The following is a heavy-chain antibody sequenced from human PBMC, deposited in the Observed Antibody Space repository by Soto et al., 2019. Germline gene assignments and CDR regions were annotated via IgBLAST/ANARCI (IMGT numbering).Heavy chain of an antibody. D-gene: IGHD3-10*01. CDR1: RFTFSNYA. V-gene: IGHV3-23*01. CDR3: AKGPTLSLGEPFFDY. J-gene: IGHJ4*02. CDR2: ISAGGGSP. Sequence: EVQLLESGGGLVQPGGSLRLSCVASRFTFSNYAMSWVRQAPGKGLEWVSGISAGGGSPYYADSVKGRFTISRDNSKNTLYLQMNRLRAEDTAVFYCAKGPTLSLGEPFFDYWGQGTLVTVSS.